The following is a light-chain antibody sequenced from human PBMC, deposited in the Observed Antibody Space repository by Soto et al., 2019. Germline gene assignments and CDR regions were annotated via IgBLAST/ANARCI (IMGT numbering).Light chain of an antibody. J-gene: IGKJ4*01. V-gene: IGKV3-15*01. CDR1: HSVGSN. CDR3: QQYKQWPVA. Sequence: EIVLTQSPTTLSVSPGETATLSCRASHSVGSNLAWYQQNPGQAPRLLIYGASTRATGVPARFSGSGSATQFTLTISSLQSEDFGFYYCQQYKQWPVAFGGGTKVDIK. CDR2: GAS.